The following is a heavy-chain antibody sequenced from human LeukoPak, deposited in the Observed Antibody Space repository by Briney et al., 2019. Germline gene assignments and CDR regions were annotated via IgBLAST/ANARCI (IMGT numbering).Heavy chain of an antibody. CDR2: IYYSGST. J-gene: IGHJ4*02. Sequence: PSETLSLTCTVSGGSISSYYWSWIRQPPGKGLEWIGYIYYSGSTNYNPSPKSRVTISVDTSKNQFSLKLSSVTAADTAVYYCARGGSYYEPFDYWGQGTLVTVSS. D-gene: IGHD1-26*01. CDR1: GGSISSYY. V-gene: IGHV4-59*01. CDR3: ARGGSYYEPFDY.